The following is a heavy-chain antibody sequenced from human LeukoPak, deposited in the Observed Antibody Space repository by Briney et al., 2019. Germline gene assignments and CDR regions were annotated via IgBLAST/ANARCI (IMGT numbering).Heavy chain of an antibody. D-gene: IGHD3-22*01. CDR2: INHSGST. CDR3: ARVAPTRGFASSGYYPLDY. V-gene: IGHV4-34*01. J-gene: IGHJ4*02. Sequence: PSETLSLTCAVYGGSFSGYYWSWIRQPPGKGLEWIGEINHSGSTNYNPSLKSRVTISVDTSKNQFSLRLTSVTAADTAVYYCARVAPTRGFASSGYYPLDYWGQGTLVNVSS. CDR1: GGSFSGYY.